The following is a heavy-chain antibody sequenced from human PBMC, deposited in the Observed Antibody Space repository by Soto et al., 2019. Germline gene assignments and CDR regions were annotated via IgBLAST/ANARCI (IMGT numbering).Heavy chain of an antibody. V-gene: IGHV1-24*01. D-gene: IGHD1-1*01. CDR1: GFTLTELS. J-gene: IGHJ6*02. CDR2: FDPEDGET. CDR3: ATDTRSSWNVFSYYYGMDV. Sequence: GASVKVSCKVSGFTLTELSMHWVRQAPGGGLEWMGGFDPEDGETIYAQKFQGRVTMTEDTSTDTAYMELSSLRSEDTAVYYCATDTRSSWNVFSYYYGMDVWGQGTTVTVSS.